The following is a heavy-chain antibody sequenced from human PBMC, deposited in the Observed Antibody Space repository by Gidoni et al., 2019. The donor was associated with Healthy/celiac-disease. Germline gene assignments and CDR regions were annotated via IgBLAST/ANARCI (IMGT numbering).Heavy chain of an antibody. D-gene: IGHD4-17*01. CDR1: GGSVSSGSYY. CDR2: IYYSGST. Sequence: QVQLQESGPGLVKPSETLSLTCTVSGGSVSSGSYYWSWIRQPPGKGLEWIGYIYYSGSTNYNPSLKSRVTISVDTSKNQFSLKLSSVTAADTAVYYCARDSFEDYGDYVYAFDIWGQGTMVTVSS. J-gene: IGHJ3*02. V-gene: IGHV4-61*01. CDR3: ARDSFEDYGDYVYAFDI.